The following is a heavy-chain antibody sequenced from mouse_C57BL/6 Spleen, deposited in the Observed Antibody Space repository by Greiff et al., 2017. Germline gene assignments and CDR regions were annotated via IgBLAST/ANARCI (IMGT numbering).Heavy chain of an antibody. V-gene: IGHV1-78*01. Sequence: QVHVKQSDAELVKPGASVKISCKVSGYTLTDHTIHWMKQRPEQGLEWIGYIYPRDGSTKYNEKFKGKATLTADKSSITAYMQLHSLTSEDSAVYFCAREGAYGSSSYAMDYWGQGTSVTVSS. J-gene: IGHJ4*01. D-gene: IGHD1-1*01. CDR2: IYPRDGST. CDR3: AREGAYGSSSYAMDY. CDR1: GYTLTDHT.